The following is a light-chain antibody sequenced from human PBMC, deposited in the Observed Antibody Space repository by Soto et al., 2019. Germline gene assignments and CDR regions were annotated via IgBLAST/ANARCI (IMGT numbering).Light chain of an antibody. V-gene: IGLV2-23*01. J-gene: IGLJ1*01. Sequence: QSVLNQPASVSGSPGQSITISCTGTSSDVGSYNLVSWYQQHPGKAPKLMIYEGSKRPPGVSNRFSGSKSGNTASLTISGLQAEDEADYYCCSYAGSSTLEVFGTGTKVTVL. CDR3: CSYAGSSTLEV. CDR1: SSDVGSYNL. CDR2: EGS.